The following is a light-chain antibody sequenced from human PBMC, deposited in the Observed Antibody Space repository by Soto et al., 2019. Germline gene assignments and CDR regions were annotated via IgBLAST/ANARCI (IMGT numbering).Light chain of an antibody. CDR1: QSISSY. CDR3: QQSYGSPLT. V-gene: IGKV1-39*01. J-gene: IGKJ4*01. Sequence: DIKMTQSPSSLSASVGDRVTITCRASQSISSYLNWYQQRPGKAPNNLIYAASRLQSGVPSRFSGSGSGTDFTLTISNLQPEDVATYYCQQSYGSPLTFGGGTKVEIK. CDR2: AAS.